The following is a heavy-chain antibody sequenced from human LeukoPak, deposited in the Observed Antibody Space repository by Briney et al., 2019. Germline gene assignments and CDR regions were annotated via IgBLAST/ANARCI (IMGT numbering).Heavy chain of an antibody. CDR3: AKSYCSGGSCYPYYYYYPMDV. CDR2: ISGDGSNK. V-gene: IGHV3-30*18. CDR1: GFTFSSYG. J-gene: IGHJ6*02. D-gene: IGHD2-15*01. Sequence: AGSLTLSCAASGFTFSSYGMHWVRQAPGKGLEWMAVISGDGSNKYYADSVKGRFAISRDNSKNALYLQMNSLRAEDSTVYHCAKSYCSGGSCYPYYYYYPMDVWGHGTTVIISS.